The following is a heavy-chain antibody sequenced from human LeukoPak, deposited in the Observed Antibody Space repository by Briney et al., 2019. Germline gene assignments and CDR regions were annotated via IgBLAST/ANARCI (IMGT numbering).Heavy chain of an antibody. CDR3: ARDEAAMVPVFAY. J-gene: IGHJ4*02. D-gene: IGHD3-10*01. V-gene: IGHV4-59*01. CDR2: IYYSGST. Sequence: SETLSLTCTVSGGSISSYYWSWIRQPPGKGLEWIGYIYYSGSTNYNPSLKSRVTISVDTSKNQFSLKLSSVAAADAGVYYCARDEAAMVPVFAYWGRRTLVTVSS. CDR1: GGSISSYY.